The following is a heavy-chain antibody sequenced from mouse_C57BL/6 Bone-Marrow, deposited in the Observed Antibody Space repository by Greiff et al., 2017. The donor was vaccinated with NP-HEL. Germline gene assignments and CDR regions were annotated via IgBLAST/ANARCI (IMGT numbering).Heavy chain of an antibody. CDR2: IHPNSGST. Sequence: QLQQPGAELVKPGASVKLSCKASGYTFTSYWMHWVKQRPGQGLEWIGMIHPNSGSTNYNEKFRSKATLTVDKSSSTAYMQLSSLTSEDSAVYYCARGDYYGSYYFDYWGQGTTLTVSS. V-gene: IGHV1-64*01. D-gene: IGHD1-1*01. CDR3: ARGDYYGSYYFDY. CDR1: GYTFTSYW. J-gene: IGHJ2*01.